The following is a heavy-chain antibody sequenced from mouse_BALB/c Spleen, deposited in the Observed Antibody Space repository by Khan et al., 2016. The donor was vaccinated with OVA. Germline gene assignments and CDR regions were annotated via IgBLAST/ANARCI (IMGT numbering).Heavy chain of an antibody. CDR2: IWSGGTT. CDR1: GFSLTNYG. CDR3: ASPLYYYGYAMDY. V-gene: IGHV2-2*02. D-gene: IGHD1-1*01. J-gene: IGHJ4*01. Sequence: VQLQESGPGLVQPSQSLSITCTVSGFSLTNYGIHWVRQSPGRGLEWLGVIWSGGTTDYNAPFVSRLSIIKDNSKSQVFFKMNSLQANDTAIYYCASPLYYYGYAMDYWGQGTSVTVSS.